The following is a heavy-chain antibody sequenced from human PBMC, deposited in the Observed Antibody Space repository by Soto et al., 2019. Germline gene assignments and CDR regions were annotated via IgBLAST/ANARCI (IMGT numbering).Heavy chain of an antibody. Sequence: GGSLRLSCASSVFTFSTYSMNCVRHSPGKGLEWVSSISSSGTYIHYADSLKGRFTISRDNAKNSLYLQMISLRAEDTAVYYCARDPSDCSRTSCWGYYALDVRGQGNTVRVCS. J-gene: IGHJ6*02. CDR2: ISSSGTYI. CDR3: ARDPSDCSRTSCWGYYALDV. V-gene: IGHV3-21*01. D-gene: IGHD2-2*01. CDR1: VFTFSTYS.